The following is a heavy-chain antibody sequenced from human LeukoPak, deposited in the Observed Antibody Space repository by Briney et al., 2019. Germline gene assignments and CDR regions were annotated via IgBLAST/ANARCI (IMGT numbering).Heavy chain of an antibody. J-gene: IGHJ5*02. CDR1: GYTFTSYD. CDR2: MNPNSGNT. CDR3: ARERNTTGKFDP. Sequence: ASVKVSCKASGYTFTSYDINWVRQATGQGLEWMGWMNPNSGNTGYAQKFQGRVTMTRNTSISTAYMELSSLRSEDTAVYYCARERNTTGKFDPWGQGTLVTVSS. V-gene: IGHV1-8*01. D-gene: IGHD1-1*01.